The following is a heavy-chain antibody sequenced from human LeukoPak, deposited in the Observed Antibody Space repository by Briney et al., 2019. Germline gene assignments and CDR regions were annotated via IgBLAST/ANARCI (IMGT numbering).Heavy chain of an antibody. V-gene: IGHV3-23*01. CDR1: GFTFSSYA. Sequence: PGGSLRLSCAASGFTFSSYAMSWVRQAPGKGLEWVSAISGSGGSTYYADSVKGRFTISRDNSKNTLYLQMNSLRAEDTAVYYCAKYGSSGWYLRGDWFDPWGQGTLVTVSS. J-gene: IGHJ5*02. D-gene: IGHD6-19*01. CDR2: ISGSGGST. CDR3: AKYGSSGWYLRGDWFDP.